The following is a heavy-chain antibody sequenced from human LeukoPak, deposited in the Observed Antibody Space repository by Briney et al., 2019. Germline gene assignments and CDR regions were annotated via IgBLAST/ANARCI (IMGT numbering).Heavy chain of an antibody. Sequence: GGSLRLSCVASGFTFSNYSMNWVRQAPGRGLEWVSYITSSSNTIYYADSVKGRFTISRDNAKNSLYLQMNSLRAEDTALYYCARKFGSWGQGTLVTVSS. V-gene: IGHV3-48*01. CDR3: ARKFGS. CDR2: ITSSSNTI. CDR1: GFTFSNYS. J-gene: IGHJ4*02.